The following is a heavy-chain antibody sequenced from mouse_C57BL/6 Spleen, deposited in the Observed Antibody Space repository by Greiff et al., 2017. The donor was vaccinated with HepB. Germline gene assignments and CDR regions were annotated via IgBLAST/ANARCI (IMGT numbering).Heavy chain of an antibody. CDR3: ARESKGYYAMDY. CDR1: GFTFSDYY. V-gene: IGHV5-16*01. D-gene: IGHD2-5*01. CDR2: INYDGSST. J-gene: IGHJ4*01. Sequence: EVKLMESEGGLVQPGSSMKLSCTASGFTFSDYYMAWVRQVPEKGLEWVANINYDGSSTYYLDSLKSRFIISRDNAKNILYLQMSSLKSEDTATYYCARESKGYYAMDYWGQGTSVTVSS.